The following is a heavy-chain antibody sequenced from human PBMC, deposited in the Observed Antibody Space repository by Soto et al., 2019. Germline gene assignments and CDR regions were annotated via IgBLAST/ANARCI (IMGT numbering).Heavy chain of an antibody. D-gene: IGHD1-26*01. J-gene: IGHJ6*02. CDR3: ASDLVGASDSYGLDV. Sequence: GSLRLSCAASGLTFSNYGMHWVRQAPGKGLEWVAIIWHDGNNKYYADSVRGRFIISRDNSKNRLYLQMNSLRAEDTAVYYCASDLVGASDSYGLDVWGQGTPVTVSS. V-gene: IGHV3-33*01. CDR2: IWHDGNNK. CDR1: GLTFSNYG.